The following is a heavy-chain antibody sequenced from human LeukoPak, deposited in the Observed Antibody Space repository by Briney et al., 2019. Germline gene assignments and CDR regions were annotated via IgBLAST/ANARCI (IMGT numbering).Heavy chain of an antibody. J-gene: IGHJ3*02. CDR3: ARASIMTDAFDI. V-gene: IGHV4-59*11. D-gene: IGHD3-16*01. Sequence: NPSETLSLTCTGSGGSISSHYWSWIRQPPGKGLEWIGYIYYSGSTNYNPSLKSRVTISVDTSKNQFSLKLSSVTAADTAVYYCARASIMTDAFDIWGQGTMVTVSS. CDR1: GGSISSHY. CDR2: IYYSGST.